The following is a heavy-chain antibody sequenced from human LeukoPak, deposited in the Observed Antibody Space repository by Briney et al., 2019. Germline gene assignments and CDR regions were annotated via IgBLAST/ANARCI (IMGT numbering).Heavy chain of an antibody. D-gene: IGHD3-9*01. J-gene: IGHJ4*02. CDR2: FYYSGST. Sequence: SETLSLTCTVSVGFISRNYWRWTRQPPGKGLEWIGYFYYSGSTTYNPSLKSRVTISVDTSRNQFSLKLSSVTAADRSIYYCARHEGVTGYYPLDYWGQGTLVTVSS. V-gene: IGHV4-59*08. CDR3: ARHEGVTGYYPLDY. CDR1: VGFISRNY.